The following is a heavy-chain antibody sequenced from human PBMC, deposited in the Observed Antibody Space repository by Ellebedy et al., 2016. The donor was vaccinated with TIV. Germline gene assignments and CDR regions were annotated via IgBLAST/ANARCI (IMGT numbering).Heavy chain of an antibody. Sequence: GGSLRLXCAASGFTFSSYGMHWVRQAPGKGLEWVAVISYDGSNKYYADSVKGRFTISRDNSKNTLYLQMNSLRAEDTAVYYCANTQVGATHYWGQGTLVTVSS. CDR2: ISYDGSNK. CDR1: GFTFSSYG. D-gene: IGHD1-26*01. CDR3: ANTQVGATHY. V-gene: IGHV3-30*18. J-gene: IGHJ4*02.